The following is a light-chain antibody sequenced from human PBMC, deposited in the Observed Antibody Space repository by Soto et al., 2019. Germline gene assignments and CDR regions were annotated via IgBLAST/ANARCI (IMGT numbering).Light chain of an antibody. CDR1: SSDVGGYNY. CDR3: RSYSSRSTVV. V-gene: IGLV2-14*01. Sequence: QSALTQPASVSGSPGQSITISCTGTSSDVGGYNYVSWYQQPPGKAPKLIVYDVSDRPSGVSNRFSGSKSGNTASLTISGLPADDEADYSCRSYSSRSTVVFGGGTKVTVL. J-gene: IGLJ3*02. CDR2: DVS.